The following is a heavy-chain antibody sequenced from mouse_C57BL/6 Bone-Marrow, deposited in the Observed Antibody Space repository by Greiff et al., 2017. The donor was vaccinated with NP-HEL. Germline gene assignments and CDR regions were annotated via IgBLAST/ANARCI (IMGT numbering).Heavy chain of an antibody. Sequence: QVQLKESGPGILQPSQTLSLTCSFSGFSLSTFGMGVGWIRQPSGKGLEWLAHIWWDDDKYYNPALKSRLTISKDTSKNQVFLKIANVDTADTATDYCARIWIVFRGKRLYYFDYWGQGTTLTVSS. D-gene: IGHD1-2*01. J-gene: IGHJ2*01. CDR1: GFSLSTFGMG. CDR2: IWWDDDK. CDR3: ARIWIVFRGKRLYYFDY. V-gene: IGHV8-8*01.